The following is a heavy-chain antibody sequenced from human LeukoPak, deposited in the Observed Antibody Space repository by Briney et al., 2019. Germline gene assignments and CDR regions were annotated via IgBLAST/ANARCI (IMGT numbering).Heavy chain of an antibody. J-gene: IGHJ4*02. CDR1: GGSFSGYY. D-gene: IGHD2-2*02. CDR2: INHSGST. V-gene: IGHV4-34*01. CDR3: ARGGYCSSTSCYTRPYDY. Sequence: ASETLSLTCAVYGGSFSGYYWSWIRQPPGKGLEWIGEINHSGSTNYNPSLKSRVTISVDTSKNQFSLKLSSVTAADTAVYYCARGGYCSSTSCYTRPYDYWGQGTPVTVSS.